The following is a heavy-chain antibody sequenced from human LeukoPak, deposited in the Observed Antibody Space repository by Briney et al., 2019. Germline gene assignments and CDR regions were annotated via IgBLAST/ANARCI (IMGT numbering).Heavy chain of an antibody. J-gene: IGHJ6*02. V-gene: IGHV3-23*01. CDR2: ISGSGGST. Sequence: GGSLRLSCAASGFTFSSYAMSWVRQAPGKGLEWVSAISGSGGSTYYADSVKGRFTISRDNAKNSLYLQMNSLRAEDTAVYYCARARHGILWFGELFSAQMDVWGQGTTVTVSS. D-gene: IGHD3-10*01. CDR3: ARARHGILWFGELFSAQMDV. CDR1: GFTFSSYA.